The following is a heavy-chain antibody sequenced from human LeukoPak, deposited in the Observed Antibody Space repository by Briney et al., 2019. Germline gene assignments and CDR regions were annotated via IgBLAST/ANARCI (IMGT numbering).Heavy chain of an antibody. V-gene: IGHV4-39*02. Sequence: KSSETLSLTCSVSGASISSSDYYWGWIRQPPGKGLEWIGRSNYSGSTYYNPSLKSRVTISVDTSKNHFSLRRTSMTAADTAVYYCARLTHSYYSDTSGYYPYYYMDVWGKGTTVTVSS. D-gene: IGHD3-22*01. J-gene: IGHJ6*03. CDR1: GASISSSDYY. CDR2: SNYSGST. CDR3: ARLTHSYYSDTSGYYPYYYMDV.